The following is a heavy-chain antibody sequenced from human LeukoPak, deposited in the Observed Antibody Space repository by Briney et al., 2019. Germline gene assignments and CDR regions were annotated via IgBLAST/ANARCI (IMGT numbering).Heavy chain of an antibody. CDR1: RFTFSNAW. CDR2: IKSKTDGGTT. V-gene: IGHV3-15*01. CDR3: TTDHPNDYSNYYFDY. J-gene: IGHJ4*02. D-gene: IGHD4-11*01. Sequence: GGSLRLSCAASRFTFSNAWMSWVRQAPGKGLEWVGRIKSKTDGGTTDYAAPVKGRFTISRDDSKNTLYLQMNSLKTEDTAVYYCTTDHPNDYSNYYFDYWGQGTLVTVSS.